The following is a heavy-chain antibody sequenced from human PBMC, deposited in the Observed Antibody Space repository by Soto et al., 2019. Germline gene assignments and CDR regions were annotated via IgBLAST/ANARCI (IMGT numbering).Heavy chain of an antibody. J-gene: IGHJ5*02. CDR3: ARSLSAYDSSGYPYNWFDP. D-gene: IGHD3-22*01. V-gene: IGHV3-74*01. CDR1: GFTFSIYW. Sequence: GGSLRLSCAASGFTFSIYWMHWVRQAPGKGLVWVSRINSDGSSTSYADSVKGRFTISRDNSKNTLYLQMNSLRAEDTAVYYCARSLSAYDSSGYPYNWFDPWGQGTLVTVSS. CDR2: INSDGSST.